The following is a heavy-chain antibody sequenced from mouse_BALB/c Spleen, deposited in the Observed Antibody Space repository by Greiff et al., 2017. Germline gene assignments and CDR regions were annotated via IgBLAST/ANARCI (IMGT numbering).Heavy chain of an antibody. J-gene: IGHJ4*01. CDR1: GFTFSSFG. Sequence: DVKVVESGGGLVQPGGSRKLSCAASGFTFSSFGMHWVRQAPEKGLEWVAYISSGSSTIYYADTVKGRFTISRDKPKNTLFLQMTSLRSEDTAMYYCARSDCRYDYYAMDYWGQGTSVTVSA. V-gene: IGHV5-17*02. CDR3: ARSDCRYDYYAMDY. CDR2: ISSGSSTI. D-gene: IGHD2-14*01.